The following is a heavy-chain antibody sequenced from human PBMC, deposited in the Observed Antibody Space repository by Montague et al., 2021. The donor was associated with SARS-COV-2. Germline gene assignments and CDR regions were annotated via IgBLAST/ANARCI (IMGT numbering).Heavy chain of an antibody. CDR1: GFSLSTSGMC. CDR3: ARETGTTVSLDY. D-gene: IGHD1-7*01. Sequence: PALVKPTQTLTLICTFSGFSLSTSGMCVSWIRQPPGKALEWLARSDWDDEKYYSTSRKTRLTISKDTSKNQVVLTMTNMGPVDTATYYCARETGTTVSLDYWGQGTLVTVSS. V-gene: IGHV2-70*11. CDR2: SDWDDEK. J-gene: IGHJ4*02.